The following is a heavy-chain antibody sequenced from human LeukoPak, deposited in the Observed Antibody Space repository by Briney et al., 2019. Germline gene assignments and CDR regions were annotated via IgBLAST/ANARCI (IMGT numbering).Heavy chain of an antibody. Sequence: ASVKVSCQASGYTFTSYDIHGLRQATGQGLEGMGCMNHNSGNTGYAQKFQGRVTMTRNTSISTAYMELSSLRSEDTAVYYCARGFPTAAGDYWGQGTLVTVSS. CDR1: GYTFTSYD. D-gene: IGHD6-13*01. CDR3: ARGFPTAAGDY. J-gene: IGHJ4*02. V-gene: IGHV1-8*01. CDR2: MNHNSGNT.